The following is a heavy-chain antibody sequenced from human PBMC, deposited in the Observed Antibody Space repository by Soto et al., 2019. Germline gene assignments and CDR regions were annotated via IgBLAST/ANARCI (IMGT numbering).Heavy chain of an antibody. CDR2: ISSGTTYF. D-gene: IGHD6-13*01. CDR3: ARGDGTGLHSSGWSPRF. CDR1: GFTFSIST. J-gene: IGHJ4*02. Sequence: EVQLVESGGGLVKPGGSLTLSCAASGFTFSISTMIWVRQAPGKRLEWVSSISSGTTYFYYADSVKGRFSISRDNAKHYLFLQMNSLRVEDTAVYYCARGDGTGLHSSGWSPRFWGQGTLVTVSS. V-gene: IGHV3-21*01.